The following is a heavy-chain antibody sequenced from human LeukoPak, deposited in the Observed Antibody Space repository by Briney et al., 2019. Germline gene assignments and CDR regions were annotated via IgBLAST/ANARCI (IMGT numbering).Heavy chain of an antibody. V-gene: IGHV3-7*04. D-gene: IGHD2-2*01. CDR2: IRHDGSEK. CDR3: AREVSVAMDY. CDR1: GFTFSSHW. Sequence: GGSLRLSCAASGFTFSSHWMLWVREAPGKGLEWVANIRHDGSEKYYVDSVKGRFTNSRDNAKNSLYLQINSLRAEDTAVYYCAREVSVAMDYWGQGTLVIVAS. J-gene: IGHJ4*02.